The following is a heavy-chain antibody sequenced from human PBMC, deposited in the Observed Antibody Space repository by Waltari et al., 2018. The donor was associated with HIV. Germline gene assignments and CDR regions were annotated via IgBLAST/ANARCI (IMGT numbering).Heavy chain of an antibody. D-gene: IGHD6-19*01. CDR3: AADPQFVAVPGIGWFDT. CDR1: GFTFMTSA. Sequence: QMLLVQSGPEVKKPGTSVTVSCKASGFTFMTSAIQWGRQERGQRTEWIGRIVHGPDNTKYARKVPDRVTITRVLSTRTTYMELRSLRSEDTVVYFCAADPQFVAVPGIGWFDTGGQGTLVTVSS. J-gene: IGHJ5*02. V-gene: IGHV1-58*02. CDR2: IVHGPDNT.